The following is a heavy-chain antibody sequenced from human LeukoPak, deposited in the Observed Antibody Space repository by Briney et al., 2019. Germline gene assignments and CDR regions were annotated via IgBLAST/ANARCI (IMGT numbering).Heavy chain of an antibody. CDR2: IYYSGST. J-gene: IGHJ4*02. CDR1: GFTFSSYA. CDR3: AREYYDSSGYYPFDY. Sequence: GSLRLSCAASGFTFSSYAMSWIRQPPGKGLEWIGYIYYSGSTNYNPSLKSRVTISVDTSKNQFSLKLSSVTAADTAVYYCAREYYDSSGYYPFDYWGQGTLVTVSS. V-gene: IGHV4-59*08. D-gene: IGHD3-22*01.